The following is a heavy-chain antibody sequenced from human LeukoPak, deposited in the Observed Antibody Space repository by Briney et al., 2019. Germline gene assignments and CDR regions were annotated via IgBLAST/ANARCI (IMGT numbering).Heavy chain of an antibody. D-gene: IGHD3-22*01. CDR3: ARVNYDSSGYYRDYFDY. CDR1: EDSVSSNSAA. V-gene: IGHV6-1*01. J-gene: IGHJ4*02. Sequence: SQTLSLTCAISEDSVSSNSAARNWIRQSPSRGLEWLGRTYYRSKWYNDYAVSVKSRITINPDTSKNQFSLQLNSVTPEDTAVYYCARVNYDSSGYYRDYFDYWGQGTLVTVSS. CDR2: TYYRSKWYN.